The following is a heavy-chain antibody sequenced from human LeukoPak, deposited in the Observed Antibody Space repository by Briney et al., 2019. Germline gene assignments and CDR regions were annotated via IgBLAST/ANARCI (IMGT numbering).Heavy chain of an antibody. CDR3: ARSPKRGYSGYGLDY. D-gene: IGHD5-12*01. CDR2: ISYDGSNK. V-gene: IGHV3-30-3*01. CDR1: GFTLSSYA. J-gene: IGHJ4*02. Sequence: GRSLRLSCAASGFTLSSYAMHWVRQAPGKGLEWVAVISYDGSNKYYADSVKGRFTISRDNSKNTLYLQMNSLRAEDTAVYYCARSPKRGYSGYGLDYWGQGTLVTVSS.